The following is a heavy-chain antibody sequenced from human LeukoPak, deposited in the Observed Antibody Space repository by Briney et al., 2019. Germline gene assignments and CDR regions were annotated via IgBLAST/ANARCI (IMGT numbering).Heavy chain of an antibody. CDR3: ARETYDSRGSTMGDAFDI. D-gene: IGHD3-22*01. Sequence: SVKVSCKASGGTFSSYTISWVRQAPGQGLEWMGRIIPILGIANYAQKFQGRVTITSDKSTSTAYMELSSLRSEDTAVYYCARETYDSRGSTMGDAFDIWGQGTMVTVSS. CDR1: GGTFSSYT. J-gene: IGHJ3*02. CDR2: IIPILGIA. V-gene: IGHV1-69*04.